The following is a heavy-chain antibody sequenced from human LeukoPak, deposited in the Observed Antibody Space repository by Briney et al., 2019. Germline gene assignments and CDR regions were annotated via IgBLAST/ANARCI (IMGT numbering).Heavy chain of an antibody. J-gene: IGHJ5*02. CDR3: AKDSLAYCGGDCYSGANWFDP. V-gene: IGHV3-23*01. CDR2: ISGSGGST. Sequence: PGGSLRLSCAASGFTFSSYGMSWVRQAPGKGLEWVSAISGSGGSTYYADSVKGRFTISRDNSKNTLYLQMNSLRAEDTAVYYCAKDSLAYCGGDCYSGANWFDPWGQGTLVTVSS. CDR1: GFTFSSYG. D-gene: IGHD2-21*02.